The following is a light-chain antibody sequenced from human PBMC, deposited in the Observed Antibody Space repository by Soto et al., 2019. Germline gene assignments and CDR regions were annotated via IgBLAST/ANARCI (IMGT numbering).Light chain of an antibody. CDR1: SSDIGAYKY. V-gene: IGLV2-14*01. CDR3: CSYRRSSTLF. J-gene: IGLJ2*01. Sequence: QSALTQPASVSGSPGQSVTISCTGTSSDIGAYKYVSWYQHHPGKSPRLLIYEVSNRPSGVSNRFSASKSGNTASLTISGLQAEDEAEYYCCSYRRSSTLFFGGGTKLTVL. CDR2: EVS.